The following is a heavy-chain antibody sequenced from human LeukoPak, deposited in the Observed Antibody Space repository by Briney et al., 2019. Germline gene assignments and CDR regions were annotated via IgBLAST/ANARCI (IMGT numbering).Heavy chain of an antibody. Sequence: GGSLRLSCAASGFTFSSYSMNWVRQAPGKGLEWVSYISSSSSTIYYADSVKGRFTTSRDNAKNSLYLQMNSLRAEDTAVYYCARVSWWGYFDYWGQGTLVTVSS. CDR2: ISSSSSTI. J-gene: IGHJ4*02. D-gene: IGHD2-15*01. V-gene: IGHV3-48*04. CDR1: GFTFSSYS. CDR3: ARVSWWGYFDY.